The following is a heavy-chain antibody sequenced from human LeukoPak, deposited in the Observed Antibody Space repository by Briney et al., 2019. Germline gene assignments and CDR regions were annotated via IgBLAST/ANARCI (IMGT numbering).Heavy chain of an antibody. D-gene: IGHD4-17*01. J-gene: IGHJ5*02. CDR1: GFTFSTYA. CDR2: ISYDGTSE. CDR3: ARDVTDGDYVDWFDP. Sequence: GGSLRLSCAASGFTFSTYAMHWVRQAPGKGLEWVAFISYDGTSEYYVDSVKGRFTISRDNSKNTLYLQMNSLRVEDTAVHYCARDVTDGDYVDWFDPWGQGTLVTVSS. V-gene: IGHV3-30*04.